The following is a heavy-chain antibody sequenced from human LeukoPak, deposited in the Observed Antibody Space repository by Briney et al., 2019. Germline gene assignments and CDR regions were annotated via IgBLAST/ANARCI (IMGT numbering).Heavy chain of an antibody. J-gene: IGHJ4*02. V-gene: IGHV4-30-2*01. CDR2: IYHSGST. D-gene: IGHD6-13*01. CDR1: GGSISSGGYS. Sequence: SETLSLTCAVSGGSISSGGYSWSWIRQPPGTGLEWIGYIYHSGSTYYNPSLKSRVTISVDRSKNQFSLKLSSVTAADTAVYYCARGAGTWYYFDYWGQGTLVTVSS. CDR3: ARGAGTWYYFDY.